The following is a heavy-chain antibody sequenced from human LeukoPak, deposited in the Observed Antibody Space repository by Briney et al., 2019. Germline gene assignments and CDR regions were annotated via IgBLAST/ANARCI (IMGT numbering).Heavy chain of an antibody. CDR1: AFTLSSYA. V-gene: IGHV3-30*04. CDR3: ARGPLRYFDWLFPYPFDY. Sequence: LPGRSLRLSCAASAFTLSSYAMHWVRQAPGKGLEWAAVISYDGSNKYYADSVKGRFTISRDNSKNTLYLQMNSLRAEDTAVYYCARGPLRYFDWLFPYPFDYWGQGTLVTVSS. J-gene: IGHJ4*02. D-gene: IGHD3-9*01. CDR2: ISYDGSNK.